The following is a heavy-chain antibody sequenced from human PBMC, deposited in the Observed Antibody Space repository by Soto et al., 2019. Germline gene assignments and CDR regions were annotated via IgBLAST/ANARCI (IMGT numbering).Heavy chain of an antibody. Sequence: EVQLVESGGDLVQPGGSLKLSCAASGFTFSDHYMDWVSQAPGKGLEWVGRSRSKPNSYTTEYAASVKGRFTISRDDSKSSLYLQMNSLKTDDTAVYYCSRAVYYDSGGYPVDYWGRGSLVTVSS. J-gene: IGHJ4*02. CDR3: SRAVYYDSGGYPVDY. CDR1: GFTFSDHY. D-gene: IGHD3-22*01. CDR2: SRSKPNSYTT. V-gene: IGHV3-72*01.